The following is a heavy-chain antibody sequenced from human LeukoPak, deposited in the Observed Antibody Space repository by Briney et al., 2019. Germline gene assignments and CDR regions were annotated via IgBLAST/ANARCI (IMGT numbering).Heavy chain of an antibody. D-gene: IGHD6-19*01. CDR1: GVSISSYY. V-gene: IGHV4-59*01. CDR3: ARNVWLVDYYYGMDV. CDR2: IYYSGST. J-gene: IGHJ6*02. Sequence: SETLSLTCTVSGVSISSYYWSWIRQPPGKGLEWIGYIYYSGSTNYNPSLKSRVTISVDTSKNQFSLKLSSVTAADTAVYYCARNVWLVDYYYGMDVWGQGTTVTVSS.